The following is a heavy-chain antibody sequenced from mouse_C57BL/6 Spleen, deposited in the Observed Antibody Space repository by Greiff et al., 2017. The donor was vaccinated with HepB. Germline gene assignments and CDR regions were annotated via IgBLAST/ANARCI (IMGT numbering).Heavy chain of an antibody. CDR3: ARGDYDYEEYFDV. CDR2: IIPGSGGT. V-gene: IGHV1-54*01. Sequence: VQLQQSGAELVRPGTSVKVSCKASGYALTNYLIEWVKQRPGQGLEWIGVIIPGSGGTNYNKKFKGKATLTADKSSSTAYRQLSSLTSEDSAVYFCARGDYDYEEYFDVWGTGTTVTVSS. D-gene: IGHD2-4*01. CDR1: GYALTNYL. J-gene: IGHJ1*03.